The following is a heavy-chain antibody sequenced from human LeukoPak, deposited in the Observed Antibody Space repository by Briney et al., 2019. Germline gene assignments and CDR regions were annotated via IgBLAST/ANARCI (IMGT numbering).Heavy chain of an antibody. CDR3: SRHGGMGATDS. Sequence: GGSLRLSCAAPGFTFTYSAIHWVRQASGRGLEWVGRIETKPNKYATAYAASVEGRFTISRDDSKNTAYLQMSSLKTEDTAVYYCSRHGGMGATDSWGQGTLVTVSS. V-gene: IGHV3-73*01. J-gene: IGHJ4*02. CDR1: GFTFTYSA. D-gene: IGHD1-26*01. CDR2: IETKPNKYAT.